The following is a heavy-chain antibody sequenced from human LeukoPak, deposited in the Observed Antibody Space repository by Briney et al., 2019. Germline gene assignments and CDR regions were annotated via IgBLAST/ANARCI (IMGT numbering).Heavy chain of an antibody. CDR2: VNHSGST. CDR3: ARGVYYGSGSYN. CDR1: GGSFSGYY. Sequence: SETLSLTCTVYGGSFSGYYCTWIRQPPGKGLEWIAEVNHSGSTNYNPSLKSRVTISLDTSKNQFLLKLSSVTAADTAVYYCARGVYYGSGSYNWGQGTLVTVSS. J-gene: IGHJ4*02. V-gene: IGHV4-34*01. D-gene: IGHD3-10*01.